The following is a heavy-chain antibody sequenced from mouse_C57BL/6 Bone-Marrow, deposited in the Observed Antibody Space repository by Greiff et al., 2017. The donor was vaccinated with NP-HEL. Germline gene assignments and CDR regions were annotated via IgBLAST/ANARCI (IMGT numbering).Heavy chain of an antibody. V-gene: IGHV5-4*03. Sequence: EVKLVESGGGLVKPVGSLKLSCAASGFTFSSYAMSWVRQTPEKRLEWVATISDGGSYTYYPDNVKGRFTISRDNAKNNLYLQMSHLKSEDTAMYYCARRYGSSFFAYWGQGTLVTVSA. CDR3: ARRYGSSFFAY. CDR2: ISDGGSYT. D-gene: IGHD1-1*01. CDR1: GFTFSSYA. J-gene: IGHJ3*01.